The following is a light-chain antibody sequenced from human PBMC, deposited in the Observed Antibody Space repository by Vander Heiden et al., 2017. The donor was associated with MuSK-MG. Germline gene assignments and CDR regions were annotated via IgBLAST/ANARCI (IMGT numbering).Light chain of an antibody. V-gene: IGKV1-39*01. J-gene: IGKJ2*01. Sequence: IQMTQSPSSLSASVGDRVTITCRASQSISSYLNWYQQKPGKAPKLLIYAASSLQSDVPSRFSGSGSGTEFTLTISSLQPEDFATYYCQQSDSTPMYTFGQGTKLEIK. CDR1: QSISSY. CDR2: AAS. CDR3: QQSDSTPMYT.